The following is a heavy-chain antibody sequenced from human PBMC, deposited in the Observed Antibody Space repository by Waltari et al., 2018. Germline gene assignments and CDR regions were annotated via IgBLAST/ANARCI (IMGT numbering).Heavy chain of an antibody. V-gene: IGHV3-48*04. CDR2: IRGSSRTR. Sequence: EVQLVESGGGLVQPGGSLRRSCAASGFIFSTYSMNWVRKAPGTRMRWLSYIRGSSRTRYYAGTVKCRFTISRDNAKHSLYLHMNSLRAVDTAIYYCASDKTPVDYRGQGTLVTFSS. CDR1: GFIFSTYS. J-gene: IGHJ4*02. D-gene: IGHD2-15*01. CDR3: ASDKTPVDY.